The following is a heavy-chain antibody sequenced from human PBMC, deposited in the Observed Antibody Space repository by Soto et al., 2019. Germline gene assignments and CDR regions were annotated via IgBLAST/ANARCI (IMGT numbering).Heavy chain of an antibody. CDR2: IYHSGST. V-gene: IGHV4-4*02. CDR3: ARTYYDILTGYLGFEY. Sequence: PXETLSLTFAVSGGSISSSHWWSWVRQPPGKGLEWIGEIYHSGSTNYNPSLKSRVTISVDKSKNQFSLKLSSVTAADTAVYYCARTYYDILTGYLGFEYWGQGTLVTVSS. CDR1: GGSISSSHW. D-gene: IGHD3-9*01. J-gene: IGHJ4*02.